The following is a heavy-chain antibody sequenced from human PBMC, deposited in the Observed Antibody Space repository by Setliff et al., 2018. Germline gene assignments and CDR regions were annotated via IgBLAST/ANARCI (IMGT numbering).Heavy chain of an antibody. Sequence: SETLSLTCAVYGGSFSGYYWSWIRQPPGKGLEWIGEINHSGSTNYNPSLKSRVTISVDTSKNQFSLKLSSVTAADTAVYYCARQIDYGDFQYFDYWGQGTLVTRLL. J-gene: IGHJ4*02. CDR2: INHSGST. V-gene: IGHV4-34*01. D-gene: IGHD4-17*01. CDR1: GGSFSGYY. CDR3: ARQIDYGDFQYFDY.